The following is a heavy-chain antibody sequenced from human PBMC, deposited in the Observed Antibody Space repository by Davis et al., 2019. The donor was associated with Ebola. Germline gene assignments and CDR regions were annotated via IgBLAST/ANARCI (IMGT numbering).Heavy chain of an antibody. Sequence: PSETLSLTCTVSGGSISSSSYYWGWIRQPPGKGLEWIGSIYYSGSTYYNPSLKSRVTISVDTSKNQFSLKLSSVTAADTAVYYCARLSSPSSVTYDFWSGYYTAAFDIWGQGTMVTVSS. CDR1: GGSISSSSYY. D-gene: IGHD3-3*01. CDR3: ARLSSPSSVTYDFWSGYYTAAFDI. J-gene: IGHJ3*02. V-gene: IGHV4-39*01. CDR2: IYYSGST.